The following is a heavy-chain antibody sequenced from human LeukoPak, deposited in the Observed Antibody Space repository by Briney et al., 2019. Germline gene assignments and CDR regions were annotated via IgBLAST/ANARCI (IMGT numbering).Heavy chain of an antibody. J-gene: IGHJ4*02. D-gene: IGHD3-10*01. CDR3: ARDGRGLPFDY. V-gene: IGHV3-33*01. Sequence: GGSLRLSCAASGFTFSSYGMHWVRQAPGKGLEWVAVIWYDGSNKYYADSVKGRFTISRDNSKNTLYLQMNSLRAEDTAVYYCARDGRGLPFDYWGQGTLVTVSS. CDR2: IWYDGSNK. CDR1: GFTFSSYG.